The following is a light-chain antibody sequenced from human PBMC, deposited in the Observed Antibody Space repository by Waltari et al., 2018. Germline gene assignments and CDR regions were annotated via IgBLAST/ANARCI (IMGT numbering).Light chain of an antibody. V-gene: IGLV2-23*01. Sequence: QSALTQPASVSGSPGQSITISCTGTSSDAGSYNLVSWYQQHRGKAPKLMIYEGSKRPSGVSNRFSGSKSGNTASLTISGLQAEDEADYYCCSYAGSSTPWVFGGGTKLTVL. CDR2: EGS. J-gene: IGLJ3*02. CDR1: SSDAGSYNL. CDR3: CSYAGSSTPWV.